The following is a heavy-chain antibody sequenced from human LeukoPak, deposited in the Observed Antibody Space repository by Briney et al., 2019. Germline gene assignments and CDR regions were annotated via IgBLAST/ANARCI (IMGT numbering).Heavy chain of an antibody. J-gene: IGHJ2*01. D-gene: IGHD3-3*01. CDR1: GFTFSSYS. V-gene: IGHV3-21*01. CDR2: ISSSSSYI. CDR3: ARSYDFWSGYFDWYFDL. Sequence: GGSLRLSCAASGFTFSSYSMNWVRQAPGKGLEWVSSISSSSSYIYYADSVKGRFTISRDNAKNSLYLQMNSLRAEDTAVYYCARSYDFWSGYFDWYFDLWGRGTLVTVSS.